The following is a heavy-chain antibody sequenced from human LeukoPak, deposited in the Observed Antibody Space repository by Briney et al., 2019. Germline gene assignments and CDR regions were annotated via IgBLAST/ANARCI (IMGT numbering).Heavy chain of an antibody. CDR3: ARDRQYSSSSGYWYFDL. D-gene: IGHD6-6*01. CDR1: GYTFTSYG. V-gene: IGHV1-18*01. CDR2: ISAYNGNT. Sequence: ASVKVSCKASGYTFTSYGISWVRQAPGQGLEWMGWISAYNGNTNYAQKLQGRVTMTTDTSTSTAYMELRSLRSDDTAVYYCARDRQYSSSSGYWYFDLWGRGTLVTVSS. J-gene: IGHJ2*01.